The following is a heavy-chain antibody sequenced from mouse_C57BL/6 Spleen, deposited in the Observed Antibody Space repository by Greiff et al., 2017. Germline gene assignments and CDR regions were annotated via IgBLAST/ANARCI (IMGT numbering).Heavy chain of an antibody. V-gene: IGHV1-82*01. CDR2: IYPGDGDT. D-gene: IGHD1-1*02. CDR1: GYAFSSSW. CDR3: ARWNGGNYFDY. J-gene: IGHJ2*01. Sequence: QVQLKQSGPELVKPGASVKISCKASGYAFSSSWMNWVKQRPGKGLEWIGRIYPGDGDTNYNGKFKGKATLTADKSSSTAYMQLSSLTSEDSAVYFCARWNGGNYFDYWGQGTTLTVSS.